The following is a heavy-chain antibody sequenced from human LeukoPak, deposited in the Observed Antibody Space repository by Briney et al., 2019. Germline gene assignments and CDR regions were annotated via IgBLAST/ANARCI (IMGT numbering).Heavy chain of an antibody. CDR1: GFTFSSYE. Sequence: GGSLRLSCAASGFTFSSYEMNWVRQAPGKGLEWVSYISSSGSTIYYADSVKGRFTISRDNAKNSLYLQMNGLRAEDTAVYYCARGVVPAAIWGQGTLVTVSS. CDR2: ISSSGSTI. J-gene: IGHJ4*02. CDR3: ARGVVPAAI. V-gene: IGHV3-48*03. D-gene: IGHD2-2*01.